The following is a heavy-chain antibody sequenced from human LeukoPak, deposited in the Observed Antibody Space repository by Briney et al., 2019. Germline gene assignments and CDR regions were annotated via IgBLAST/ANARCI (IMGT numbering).Heavy chain of an antibody. J-gene: IGHJ4*02. Sequence: PGGSLRLSCAASGFSFSSYCMNWVRQAPGKGLEWVAYIKRDGIEKYYVDSVNGRFAISRDNAKNSLYLQMNSLSAEDTAVYYCARDLRNYEISSGSMHYFDDWGQGTLVTVSS. V-gene: IGHV3-7*01. CDR2: IKRDGIEK. CDR3: ARDLRNYEISSGSMHYFDD. CDR1: GFSFSSYC. D-gene: IGHD3-3*01.